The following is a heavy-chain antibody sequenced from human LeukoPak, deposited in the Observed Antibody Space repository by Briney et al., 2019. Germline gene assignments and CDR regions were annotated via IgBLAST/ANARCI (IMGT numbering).Heavy chain of an antibody. CDR1: GFTFSSYA. CDR2: ISGSGAGT. J-gene: IGHJ4*02. V-gene: IGHV3-23*01. D-gene: IGHD3-10*01. Sequence: PGGSLRLSCAASGFTFSSYAMSWVRQAPGKGLEWVSTISGSGAGTYYADSVKGRFTISRDNPKNTLYLQMNSLRAEDTAIYYCAKGTRGSGTSYNDDYWGQGTLVTVSS. CDR3: AKGTRGSGTSYNDDY.